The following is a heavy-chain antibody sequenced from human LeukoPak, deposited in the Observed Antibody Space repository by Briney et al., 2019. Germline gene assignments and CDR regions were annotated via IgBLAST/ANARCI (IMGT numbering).Heavy chain of an antibody. J-gene: IGHJ4*02. V-gene: IGHV1-3*01. Sequence: ASVKVSCKASGYTFTNYAVNWLRQAPGRRLEWMGWINAGNGDTKFSQNYQARVTITRDASASTAYMELSSLTSEDMAVYFCARGLWSAHRREYYFDSWGQGTLVTVSS. CDR1: GYTFTNYA. CDR3: ARGLWSAHRREYYFDS. D-gene: IGHD3-3*01. CDR2: INAGNGDT.